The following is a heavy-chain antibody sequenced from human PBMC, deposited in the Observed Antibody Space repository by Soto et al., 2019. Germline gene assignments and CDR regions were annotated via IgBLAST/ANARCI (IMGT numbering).Heavy chain of an antibody. Sequence: EVQLLESGGGLVQPGGSLRLSCAASGFTFSSYAMSWVRQAPGKGLEWVSAISGSGGSTYYSDSAKGRFTISKDNSKNTSYLQMNSLRAKDRAVYYCAKGASVGSWYNPDAFDIWGQGTMVTVSS. CDR2: ISGSGGST. J-gene: IGHJ3*02. V-gene: IGHV3-23*01. CDR3: AKGASVGSWYNPDAFDI. CDR1: GFTFSSYA. D-gene: IGHD2-15*01.